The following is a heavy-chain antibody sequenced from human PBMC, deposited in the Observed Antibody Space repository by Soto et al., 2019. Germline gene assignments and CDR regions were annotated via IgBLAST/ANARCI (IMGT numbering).Heavy chain of an antibody. V-gene: IGHV1-69*13. D-gene: IGHD3-9*01. CDR1: GGTFSSYA. CDR3: ARGGEDDILTGYPKYYFDY. Sequence: PVKVSCKASGGTFSSYAISWVRQAPGQGLEWMGGIIPIFGTANYAQKFQGRVTITADESTSTAYMELSSLRSEDTAVYYCARGGEDDILTGYPKYYFDYWGQGTLVTVSS. CDR2: IIPIFGTA. J-gene: IGHJ4*02.